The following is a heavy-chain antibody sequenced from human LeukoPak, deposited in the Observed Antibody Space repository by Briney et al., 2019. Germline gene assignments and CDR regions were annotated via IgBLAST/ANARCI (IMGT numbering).Heavy chain of an antibody. V-gene: IGHV1-24*01. Sequence: VASVKVSCKVSGYTLTELSMHWVRQAPGKGLEWVGGFDPEDGETIYAQKFKGRVTMTEDTSTDKAYMELSSLRSEDTAVYYCATGYCSSTSCYQWFDYWGQGTLVTVSS. J-gene: IGHJ4*02. CDR2: FDPEDGET. D-gene: IGHD2-2*01. CDR3: ATGYCSSTSCYQWFDY. CDR1: GYTLTELS.